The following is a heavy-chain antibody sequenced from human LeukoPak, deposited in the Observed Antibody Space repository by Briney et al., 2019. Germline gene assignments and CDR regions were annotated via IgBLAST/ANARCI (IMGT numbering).Heavy chain of an antibody. CDR2: IGSAGET. Sequence: GGSLRLSCAASGFTFSSYDMHWVRQPTGKSLEWVSAIGSAGETYYPGSVKGRFTISREDAKNSLYLQMNSLRDRDTAVYFCARMARPPHASGSYYHYGMDVWGQGTTVTVSS. J-gene: IGHJ6*02. V-gene: IGHV3-13*01. D-gene: IGHD3-10*01. CDR1: GFTFSSYD. CDR3: ARMARPPHASGSYYHYGMDV.